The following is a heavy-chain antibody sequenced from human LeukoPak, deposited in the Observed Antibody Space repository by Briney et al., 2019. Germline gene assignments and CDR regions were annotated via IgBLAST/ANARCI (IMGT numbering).Heavy chain of an antibody. CDR2: ISWNSGSI. Sequence: GRSLRLSCAASGFTFDDYAMHWVRQAPGKGLEWVSGISWNSGSIGYADSVKGRFTISRDNAKNSLYLQMNSLRAEDTALYYCAKDHPLLRGVIDYWGQGTLVTVSS. V-gene: IGHV3-9*01. CDR1: GFTFDDYA. CDR3: AKDHPLLRGVIDY. J-gene: IGHJ4*02. D-gene: IGHD3-10*01.